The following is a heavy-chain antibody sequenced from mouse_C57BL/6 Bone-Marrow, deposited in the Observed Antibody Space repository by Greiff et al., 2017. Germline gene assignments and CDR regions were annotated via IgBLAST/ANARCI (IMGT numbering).Heavy chain of an antibody. J-gene: IGHJ1*03. Sequence: VQLQQPGAELVKPGASVKVSCKASGYTFTSYWMHWVKQRPGQGLEWIGRIHPSDSDTNYNQKFKGKATLTVDKSSSTSYMQLSILTSEDSAVYYCAINRIYYDYGYWYFDVWGTGTTVTVSS. CDR2: IHPSDSDT. CDR1: GYTFTSYW. CDR3: AINRIYYDYGYWYFDV. V-gene: IGHV1-74*01. D-gene: IGHD2-4*01.